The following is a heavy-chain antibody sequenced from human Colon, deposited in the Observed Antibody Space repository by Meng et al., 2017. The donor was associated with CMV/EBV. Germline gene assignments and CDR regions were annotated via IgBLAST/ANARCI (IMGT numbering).Heavy chain of an antibody. Sequence: GGPLRLSCAASGFTFDDYTMNWVRQAPGKGLEWVAVISWDGSSKTYADSVRGRFTVSRDNSNNSLVLQLNSLRTEDTALYFCAKGTAATTVPDFDYWGQGTLVTVSS. CDR1: GFTFDDYT. V-gene: IGHV3-43*01. CDR2: ISWDGSSK. CDR3: AKGTAATTVPDFDY. J-gene: IGHJ4*02. D-gene: IGHD4-17*01.